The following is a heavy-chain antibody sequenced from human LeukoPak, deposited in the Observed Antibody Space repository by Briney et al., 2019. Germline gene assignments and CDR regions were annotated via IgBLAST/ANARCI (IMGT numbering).Heavy chain of an antibody. CDR2: IYPGDSDT. Sequence: GESLKISCKGSGYSFTSYWIGWVRQMPGKGLEWMGIIYPGDSDTRYSPSFQGRVTISADKSISTAYLQWSSLKASDTAMYYCARNYGDSRGYYYGMDVWGKGTTVTVSS. J-gene: IGHJ6*04. CDR1: GYSFTSYW. CDR3: ARNYGDSRGYYYGMDV. D-gene: IGHD4-17*01. V-gene: IGHV5-51*01.